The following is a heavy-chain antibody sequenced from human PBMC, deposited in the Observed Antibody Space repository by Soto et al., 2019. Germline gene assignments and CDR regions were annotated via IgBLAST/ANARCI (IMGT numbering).Heavy chain of an antibody. CDR1: GGTFISYA. CDR3: ARGPRGYCSGGSCWFDY. D-gene: IGHD2-15*01. V-gene: IGHV1-69*13. Sequence: GASVKVSCKASGGTFISYAISWVRQAPGQGLEWMGGIIPIFGTANYAQKFQGRVTITADESTSTAYMELSSLRSEDTAVYYCARGPRGYCSGGSCWFDYWGQGTLVSVSS. CDR2: IIPIFGTA. J-gene: IGHJ4*02.